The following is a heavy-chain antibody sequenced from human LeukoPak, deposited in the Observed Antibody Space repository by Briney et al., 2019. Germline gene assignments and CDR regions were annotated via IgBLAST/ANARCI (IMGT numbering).Heavy chain of an antibody. D-gene: IGHD3-10*01. J-gene: IGHJ4*02. CDR1: GGSISSSDYY. CDR3: GRRVWFSPKVDY. V-gene: IGHV4-39*01. CDR2: IYYSGST. Sequence: SETLSLTCTVSGGSISSSDYYWVWIRQPPGKGLEWIGCIYYSGSTYYSPSLKSLDSISIDTSKTQFSLKLTSLPAADTAVYYCGRRVWFSPKVDYWGQGTLVTVSS.